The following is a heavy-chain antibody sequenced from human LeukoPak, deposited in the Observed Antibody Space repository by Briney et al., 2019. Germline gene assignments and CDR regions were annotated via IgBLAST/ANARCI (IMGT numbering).Heavy chain of an antibody. CDR3: ARPYYYDSSGYYPFGAFDI. J-gene: IGHJ3*02. CDR2: INHSGST. V-gene: IGHV4-34*01. Sequence: SETLSLTCAVYGGSFSGYYWSWIRQPPGKGLEWIGEINHSGSTNYNPSLKSRVTISVDTSENQFSLKLSSVTAADTAVYYCARPYYYDSSGYYPFGAFDIWGQGTMVTVSS. D-gene: IGHD3-22*01. CDR1: GGSFSGYY.